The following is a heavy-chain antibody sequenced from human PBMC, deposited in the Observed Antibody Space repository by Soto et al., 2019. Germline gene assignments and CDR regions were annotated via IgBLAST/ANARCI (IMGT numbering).Heavy chain of an antibody. D-gene: IGHD2-2*01. J-gene: IGHJ4*02. V-gene: IGHV3-23*01. CDR3: AKDHGTSCYADYSNCYFDY. CDR1: GFTFSSYA. Sequence: PGGSLRLSCAASGFTFSSYAMSWVRQAPGKGLEWVSAISGSGGSTYYADSVKGRFTISRDNSKNTLYLQMNSLRAEDTAVYYCAKDHGTSCYADYSNCYFDYWGQGTLVTVSS. CDR2: ISGSGGST.